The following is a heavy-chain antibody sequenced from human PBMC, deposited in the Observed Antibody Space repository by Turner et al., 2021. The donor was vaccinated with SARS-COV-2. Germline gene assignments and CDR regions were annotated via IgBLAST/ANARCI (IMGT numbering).Heavy chain of an antibody. CDR1: GFTLSTYW. V-gene: IGHV3-9*01. J-gene: IGHJ4*02. D-gene: IGHD1-26*01. CDR2: INWNSGSI. Sequence: EVQLVESGGGLVQPGGSLRLSCAASGFTLSTYWMHWVRQAPGKGLERVSGINWNSGSIAYADSVKGRFTISRDNAKNSLYLQMNSLRAEDTALYYCAKDLAGRYYSYFDYWGQGTLVTVSS. CDR3: AKDLAGRYYSYFDY.